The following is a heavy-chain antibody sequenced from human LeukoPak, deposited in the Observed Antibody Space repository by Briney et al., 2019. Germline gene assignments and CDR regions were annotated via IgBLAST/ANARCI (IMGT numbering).Heavy chain of an antibody. V-gene: IGHV3-21*01. D-gene: IGHD3-22*01. CDR3: ARDRYYFDSSGHYSRSYYFDY. Sequence: GGSLRLSCAASGFTFSTYSMNWVRQAPGKGLEWVSSISSSGSYIYYADSVKGRFTISRDNAKNSLYLQMNSLRAEDTAVYYCARDRYYFDSSGHYSRSYYFDYWGQGTLVTVSS. CDR1: GFTFSTYS. J-gene: IGHJ4*02. CDR2: ISSSGSYI.